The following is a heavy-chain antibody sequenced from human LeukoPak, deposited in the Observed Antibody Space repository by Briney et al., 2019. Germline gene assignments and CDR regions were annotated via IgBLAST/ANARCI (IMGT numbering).Heavy chain of an antibody. CDR1: GFTFSSYW. CDR2: IKQDGSEK. CDR3: ARDLGDIAAAGTDYYYMDV. J-gene: IGHJ6*03. Sequence: GGSLRLSCAASGFTFSSYWMSWVRQAPGKGLEWVANIKQDGSEKYYVDSVKGRFTISRDNAKNSLYLQMNSLRAEDTAVYYCARDLGDIAAAGTDYYYMDVWGKGTTVTVSS. V-gene: IGHV3-7*01. D-gene: IGHD6-13*01.